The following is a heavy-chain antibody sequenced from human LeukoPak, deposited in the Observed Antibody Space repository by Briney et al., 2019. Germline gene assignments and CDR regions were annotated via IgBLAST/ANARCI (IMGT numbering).Heavy chain of an antibody. CDR1: GGSFSGYY. Sequence: SETLSLTCAVYGGSFSGYYWSWIRQPPEKGLEWIGFIYYSGSTNYNPSLKSRLTISVDTSKDQFSLKLSSVTAADTAVYYCARLSRIAAAGSYSYHSMDVWGQGTTVTVSS. V-gene: IGHV4-34*01. CDR3: ARLSRIAAAGSYSYHSMDV. CDR2: IYYSGST. J-gene: IGHJ6*03. D-gene: IGHD6-13*01.